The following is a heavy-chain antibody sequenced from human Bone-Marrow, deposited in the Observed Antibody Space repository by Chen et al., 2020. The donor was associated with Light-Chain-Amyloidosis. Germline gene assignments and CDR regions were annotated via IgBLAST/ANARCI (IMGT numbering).Heavy chain of an antibody. CDR3: ARRRDGYNFDY. Sequence: EVQLEQSGPEVKKPGESLKISCKGSGYTFPNYWIGWVRQMPGKGLEWMGVIYPDDSDARYSPSLEGKVTISADKSITTAYLQWRRLKASDTAMYYCARRRDGYNFDYWGQGTLVTVSS. CDR2: IYPDDSDA. V-gene: IGHV5-51*01. CDR1: GYTFPNYW. J-gene: IGHJ4*02. D-gene: IGHD5-12*01.